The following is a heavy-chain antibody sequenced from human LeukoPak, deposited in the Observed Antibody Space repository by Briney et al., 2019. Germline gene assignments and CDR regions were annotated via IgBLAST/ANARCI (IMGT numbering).Heavy chain of an antibody. CDR1: GFTFSNYA. J-gene: IGHJ4*02. CDR3: ARQMTPHGNFDY. V-gene: IGHV3-13*01. CDR2: IGTAGDT. D-gene: IGHD1-26*01. Sequence: GGSLRLSCAASGFTFSNYAMHWVRQATGKGLEWVSAIGTAGDTFYPGSVKGRFTISRENAKNFLYLQMNSLRAEDTAVYYCARQMTPHGNFDYWGQGTLVTVSS.